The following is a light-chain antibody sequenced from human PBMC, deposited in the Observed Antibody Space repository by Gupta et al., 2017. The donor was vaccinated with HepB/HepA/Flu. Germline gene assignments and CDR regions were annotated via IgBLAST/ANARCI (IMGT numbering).Light chain of an antibody. Sequence: EIVLTQSPGILSLSPGERATLSCRASQSVSSSYLAWYQQKPGQAPRLLIYGASSRAPGIPDMFSGSGSGTDFTLTISRLEPEDFAVYYCQQYGSSPWTFGQGTKVEIK. J-gene: IGKJ1*01. CDR1: QSVSSSY. V-gene: IGKV3-20*01. CDR2: GAS. CDR3: QQYGSSPWT.